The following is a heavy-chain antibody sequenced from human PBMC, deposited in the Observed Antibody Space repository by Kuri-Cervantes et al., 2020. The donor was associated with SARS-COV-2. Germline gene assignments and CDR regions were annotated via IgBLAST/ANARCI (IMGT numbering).Heavy chain of an antibody. CDR3: ASYLYYEILTGLHY. J-gene: IGHJ4*02. D-gene: IGHD3-9*01. Sequence: ESLKISCTVSGGSISSYYWGWIRQPPGKGLEWIGYIYYSGSTNYNPSLKSRVTISVDTSKNQFSLKLSSVTAADTAVYYCASYLYYEILTGLHYWGQGTLVTVSS. V-gene: IGHV4-59*08. CDR1: GGSISSYY. CDR2: IYYSGST.